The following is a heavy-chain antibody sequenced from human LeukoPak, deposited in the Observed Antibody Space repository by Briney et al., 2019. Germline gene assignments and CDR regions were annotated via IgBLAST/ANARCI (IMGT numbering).Heavy chain of an antibody. J-gene: IGHJ4*02. V-gene: IGHV3-23*01. CDR1: GFTVRTHS. CDR2: ISGSGGSA. CDR3: AKERGSSSWYYFDY. Sequence: GGSLRLSCTASGFTVRTHSMSWVRQAPGKGLEWVSGISGSGGSAFYADSVKGRFTISRDNSKNTLYLQMNSLRAEDTAVYYCAKERGSSSWYYFDYWGQGTLVTVSS. D-gene: IGHD6-13*01.